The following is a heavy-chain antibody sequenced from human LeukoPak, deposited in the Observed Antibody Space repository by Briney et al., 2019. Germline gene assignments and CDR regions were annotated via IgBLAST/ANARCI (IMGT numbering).Heavy chain of an antibody. V-gene: IGHV3-48*01. Sequence: GGSLRLSCAASGFTFSSYSMNWVRQAPGKGLEWVSYISSSSSTIYYADSVKGRFTISRDNAKNSLYLQMNSLRAEDTAVYYCARKYYYGSGSQYYMDVWGEGTTVTVSS. CDR1: GFTFSSYS. CDR2: ISSSSSTI. J-gene: IGHJ6*03. D-gene: IGHD3-10*01. CDR3: ARKYYYGSGSQYYMDV.